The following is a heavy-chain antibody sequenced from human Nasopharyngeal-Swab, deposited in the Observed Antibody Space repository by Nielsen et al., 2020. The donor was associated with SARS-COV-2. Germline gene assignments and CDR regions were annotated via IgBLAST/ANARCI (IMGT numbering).Heavy chain of an antibody. CDR1: GLTFRSYE. V-gene: IGHV3-48*03. J-gene: IGHJ4*02. Sequence: GGSLRLSCAASGLTFRSYELNWVRQAPGKGLEWLSYISSSGTTLYYADSVKGRFTIYRDNAKNSLYLQMNSLRAEDTSLYYCARDRSGYYDFDYWGQGTLVTVSS. CDR3: ARDRSGYYDFDY. D-gene: IGHD3-22*01. CDR2: ISSSGTTL.